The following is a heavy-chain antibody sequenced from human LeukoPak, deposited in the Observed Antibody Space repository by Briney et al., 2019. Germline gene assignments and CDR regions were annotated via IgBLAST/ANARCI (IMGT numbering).Heavy chain of an antibody. CDR2: IYYSGST. Sequence: SETLSLTCTVSGGSISSYYWSWIRQPPGKGLEWLGYIYYSGSTNYNPSLKSRVTISVDTSKNQFSLKLSSVTAADTAVYYCALYYYDSSGYYYNYRGQGTLVTVSS. CDR1: GGSISSYY. J-gene: IGHJ4*02. CDR3: ALYYYDSSGYYYNY. D-gene: IGHD3-22*01. V-gene: IGHV4-59*01.